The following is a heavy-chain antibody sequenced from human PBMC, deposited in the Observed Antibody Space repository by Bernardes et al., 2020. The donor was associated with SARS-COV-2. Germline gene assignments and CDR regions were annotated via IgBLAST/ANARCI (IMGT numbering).Heavy chain of an antibody. CDR1: DYTFTNYW. J-gene: IGHJ6*02. CDR2: IYPGDSDT. Sequence: GGSLKISCKGSDYTFTNYWIGWVRQMPGKGLEWMGIIYPGDSDTKYSPSFQGRVTISADKSVNTAYLQWSSLKASDTAIYYCARRRYGDFGVDVWGQGTTVTVSS. CDR3: ARRRYGDFGVDV. D-gene: IGHD4-17*01. V-gene: IGHV5-51*01.